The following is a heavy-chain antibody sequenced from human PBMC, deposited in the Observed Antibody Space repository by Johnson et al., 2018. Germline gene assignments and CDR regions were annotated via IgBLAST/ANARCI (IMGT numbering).Heavy chain of an antibody. D-gene: IGHD2-21*02. CDR1: GFTLSSYS. J-gene: IGHJ3*02. V-gene: IGHV3-48*02. Sequence: VQSGGSLRLSCAASGFTLSSYSINWVRQAPGKGLEWVSYISSSRSTIYYADSVKGRFTISRDDSKGIAHLQINSLRNEDTAMYYCSRVLVSGGAYYQHDAFDIWGQGTMVTVSS. CDR3: SRVLVSGGAYYQHDAFDI. CDR2: ISSSRSTI.